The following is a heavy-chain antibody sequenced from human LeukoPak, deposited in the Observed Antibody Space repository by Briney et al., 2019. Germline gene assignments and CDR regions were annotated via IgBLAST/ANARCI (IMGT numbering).Heavy chain of an antibody. CDR2: VDPEDGET. CDR3: ATALLWFGELLQRDY. J-gene: IGHJ4*02. V-gene: IGHV1-69-2*01. Sequence: ASVKVSCKVSGYTFTDYYMHWVQQAPGKGLEWMGLVDPEDGETIYAEKFQSRVTITADTSTDTAYMELSSLRSEDTAVYYCATALLWFGELLQRDYWGQGTLVTVSS. CDR1: GYTFTDYY. D-gene: IGHD3-10*01.